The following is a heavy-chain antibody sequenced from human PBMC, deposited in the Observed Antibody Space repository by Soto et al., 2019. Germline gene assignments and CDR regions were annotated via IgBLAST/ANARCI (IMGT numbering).Heavy chain of an antibody. CDR1: GGSISSGGYY. CDR2: IYYSGST. Sequence: NPSETLSLTCTVSGGSISSGGYYWSWIRQHPGKGLEWIGYIYYSGSTYYNPSLKSRVTISVDTSKNQFSLKLSSVTAADTAVYYCARDGGCSSTSCYANYYYMDVWGKGTTVTVSS. D-gene: IGHD2-2*01. V-gene: IGHV4-31*03. J-gene: IGHJ6*03. CDR3: ARDGGCSSTSCYANYYYMDV.